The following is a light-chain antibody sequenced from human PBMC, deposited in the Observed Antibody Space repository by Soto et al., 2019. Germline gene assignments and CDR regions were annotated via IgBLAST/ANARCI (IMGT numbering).Light chain of an antibody. V-gene: IGLV2-8*01. CDR1: TTDVGGYNY. CDR2: EVN. J-gene: IGLJ2*01. Sequence: QSALTQPPYASGSPGQSVTFSCTGTTTDVGGYNYVSWYQQHPGKAPKLIIYEVNKRPSGVPHRFSGSKSGNTASLTVSGLQAEDEADYYCSSYEASNTVVFGGGTKLTVL. CDR3: SSYEASNTVV.